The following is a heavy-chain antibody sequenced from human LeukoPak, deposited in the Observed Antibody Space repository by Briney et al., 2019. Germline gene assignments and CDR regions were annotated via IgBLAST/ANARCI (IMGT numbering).Heavy chain of an antibody. CDR1: GYTFTGYY. CDR2: INPNSGGT. Sequence: ASVKVSCKASGYTFTGYYMHWVRQAPGQGLEWVGWINPNSGGTNYAQKFQGRVTMTRDTSISTAYMELSRLRSDDTAVYYCARDSPSSTSWHFDYWGQGTLVTVSS. V-gene: IGHV1-2*02. D-gene: IGHD2-2*01. CDR3: ARDSPSSTSWHFDY. J-gene: IGHJ4*02.